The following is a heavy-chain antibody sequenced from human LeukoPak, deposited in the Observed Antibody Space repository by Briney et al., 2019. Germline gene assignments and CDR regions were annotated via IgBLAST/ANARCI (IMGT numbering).Heavy chain of an antibody. CDR1: GYTFTSYY. Sequence: ASVKVSCKASGYTFTSYYMHWVRQAPGQGLEWMGIINPSGGSTSYAQKFQGRVTMTRDMSTSTVYMELNSLRSEDTAVYYCARTRYSSSWRGGWFDPWGQGTLVTVSS. CDR3: ARTRYSSSWRGGWFDP. J-gene: IGHJ5*02. V-gene: IGHV1-46*01. CDR2: INPSGGST. D-gene: IGHD6-13*01.